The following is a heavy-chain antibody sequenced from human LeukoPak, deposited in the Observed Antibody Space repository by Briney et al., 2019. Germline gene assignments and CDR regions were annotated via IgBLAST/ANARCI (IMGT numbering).Heavy chain of an antibody. CDR3: ARRPSRGYCSGGSCSKPNWFDP. V-gene: IGHV4-59*12. Sequence: SETLSLTCTVSGGSISSYYWSWIRQPPGKGLEWIGYIYYSGSTNYNPSLKSRVTISVDTSKNQFSLKLSSVTAADTAVYYCARRPSRGYCSGGSCSKPNWFDPWGQGTLVTVSS. CDR2: IYYSGST. D-gene: IGHD2-15*01. CDR1: GGSISSYY. J-gene: IGHJ5*02.